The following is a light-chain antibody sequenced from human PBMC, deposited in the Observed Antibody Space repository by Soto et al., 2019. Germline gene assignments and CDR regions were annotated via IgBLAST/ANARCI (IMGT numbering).Light chain of an antibody. CDR1: SSDVGGYNY. CDR3: SSHTSSSTSYV. J-gene: IGLJ1*01. V-gene: IGLV2-14*01. Sequence: QSALTQPASVSGSPRQSITISCTGTSSDVGGYNYVSWYQQHPGKAPKLMIYDVSNRPSGVSNRFSGSKSANTASLTISGLQAEDEADYYCSSHTSSSTSYVFGTGTKLTVL. CDR2: DVS.